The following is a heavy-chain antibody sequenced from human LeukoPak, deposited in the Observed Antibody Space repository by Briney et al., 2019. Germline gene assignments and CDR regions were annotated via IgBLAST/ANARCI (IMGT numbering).Heavy chain of an antibody. V-gene: IGHV3-30-3*01. CDR2: ISYDGSNK. CDR1: GFTFSSYA. Sequence: PGRSLRLSCAASGFTFSSYAMHWVRQAPGKGLEWVAVISYDGSNKYYADSVKGRFTISRDNAKNSLYLQMNSLRAEDTAVYYCASRDGSGSYYRYFDYWGQGTLVTVSS. CDR3: ASRDGSGSYYRYFDY. J-gene: IGHJ4*02. D-gene: IGHD3-10*01.